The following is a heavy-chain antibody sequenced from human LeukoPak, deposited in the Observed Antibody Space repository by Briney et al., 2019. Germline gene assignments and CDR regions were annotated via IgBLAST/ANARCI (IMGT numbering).Heavy chain of an antibody. CDR1: GYSFTNYW. V-gene: IGHV5-51*01. CDR2: IYPGDSDT. Sequence: GESLKISCKGSGYSFTNYWIGWVRQMPGKGLEWMGIIYPGDSDTRYSPSSQGQVTISADKSISASFLQWSSLKASDTAIYYCATQRIVGATRGFDFWGQGTLVTVSS. CDR3: ATQRIVGATRGFDF. J-gene: IGHJ4*02. D-gene: IGHD1-26*01.